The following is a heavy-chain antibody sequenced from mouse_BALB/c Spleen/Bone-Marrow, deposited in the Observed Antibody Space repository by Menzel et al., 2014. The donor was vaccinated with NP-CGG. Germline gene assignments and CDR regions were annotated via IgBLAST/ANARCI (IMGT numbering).Heavy chain of an antibody. D-gene: IGHD2-12*01. Sequence: QVQLQQSGAELVKPGASVKLSCKASGYTLTSYWMHWVKQRPGQGLEWIGEINPSNGGTNFNEKFKSKATPTVDKSSSTAYMSLSSLTSEDSAVYYCTRSRRAMDHWGQGTSVTVSS. CDR2: INPSNGGT. CDR1: GYTLTSYW. V-gene: IGHV1S81*02. CDR3: TRSRRAMDH. J-gene: IGHJ4*01.